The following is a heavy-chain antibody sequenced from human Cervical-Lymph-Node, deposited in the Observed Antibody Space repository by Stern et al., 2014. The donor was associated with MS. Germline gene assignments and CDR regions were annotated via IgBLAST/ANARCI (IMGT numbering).Heavy chain of an antibody. CDR3: AHRDDWQLDFAY. CDR1: GFSLTTNGVS. J-gene: IGHJ4*02. Sequence: QVTLKESGPTLVIPTQTLTLTCTFSGFSLTTNGVSVGWIRQPPGMALECLALIYWDDDTRYSPSLKSRLTITKDTSKNQVLLTMTDVEPVDTATYYCAHRDDWQLDFAYWGQGILVTVSS. V-gene: IGHV2-5*02. CDR2: IYWDDDT. D-gene: IGHD6-6*01.